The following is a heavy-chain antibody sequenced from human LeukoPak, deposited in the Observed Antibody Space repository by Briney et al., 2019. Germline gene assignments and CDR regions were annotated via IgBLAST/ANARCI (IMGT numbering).Heavy chain of an antibody. D-gene: IGHD3-9*01. CDR1: GGSISSGGYY. J-gene: IGHJ4*02. CDR2: IYYSGST. CDR3: ARVAGYDILTGYSPDFDY. V-gene: IGHV4-31*03. Sequence: PSETLSLTCTVSGGSISSGGYYWSWIRQHPGKGLEWIGYIYYSGSTYYNPSLKSRVTISVDTSKNQFSLKLSSVTAADTAVYYCARVAGYDILTGYSPDFDYWGQGTLVTVSS.